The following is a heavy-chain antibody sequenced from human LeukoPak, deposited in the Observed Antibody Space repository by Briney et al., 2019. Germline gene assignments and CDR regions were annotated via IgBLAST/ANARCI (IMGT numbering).Heavy chain of an antibody. Sequence: SQTLSLTCTVSSGSISSGDHYWNWIRQHPEKGLEWIGNIYYSGSTYYNPSLKSRVTISVDTSKNQFSLNLSSVTAADTAVYYCSRENGAFSPFGFWGQGTLVTVPS. CDR3: SRENGAFSPFGF. J-gene: IGHJ4*02. D-gene: IGHD2-8*01. V-gene: IGHV4-31*03. CDR2: IYYSGST. CDR1: SGSISSGDHY.